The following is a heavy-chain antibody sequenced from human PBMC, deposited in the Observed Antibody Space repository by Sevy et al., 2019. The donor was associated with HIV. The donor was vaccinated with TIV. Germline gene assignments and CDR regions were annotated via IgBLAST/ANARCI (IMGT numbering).Heavy chain of an antibody. CDR3: TRMWEVPAAPGAFDL. V-gene: IGHV3-21*01. Sequence: GGSLRLSCAGSGFTFSQYSMHWVRQAPGKGLEWVASISSSSAYIYYVGSVKGRFTLSRDNAKNSLHLQMNSLRDEDTAVYYCTRMWEVPAAPGAFDLWGRGTMVTVSS. J-gene: IGHJ3*01. CDR2: ISSSSAYI. CDR1: GFTFSQYS. D-gene: IGHD2-2*01.